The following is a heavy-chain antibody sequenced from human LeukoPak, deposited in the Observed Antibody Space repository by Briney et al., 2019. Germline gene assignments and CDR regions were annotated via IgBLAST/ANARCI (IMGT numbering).Heavy chain of an antibody. J-gene: IGHJ6*02. Sequence: SETLSLTCAVYGGSFSGYYWSWIRQPPGKGLEWIGEINHSGSTNCNPSLKSRVTISVDTSKNQFSLKLSSVTAADTAVYYCARMSYYYYGMDVWGQGTTVTVCS. V-gene: IGHV4-34*01. CDR1: GGSFSGYY. CDR3: ARMSYYYYGMDV. CDR2: INHSGST.